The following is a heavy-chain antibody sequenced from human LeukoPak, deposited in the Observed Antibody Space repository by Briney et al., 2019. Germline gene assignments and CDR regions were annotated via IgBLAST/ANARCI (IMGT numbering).Heavy chain of an antibody. CDR2: INSI. J-gene: IGHJ4*02. CDR1: GFTFSSYS. V-gene: IGHV3-21*01. CDR3: TRGSYGDYGY. Sequence: GGSLRLSCAASGFTFSSYSMNWVRQAPGKGLEWVSSINSIYYADSVKGRFTISRDNAKNSLFLQMDSLRAEDTALYYCTRGSYGDYGYWGQGTLVTVSS. D-gene: IGHD4-17*01.